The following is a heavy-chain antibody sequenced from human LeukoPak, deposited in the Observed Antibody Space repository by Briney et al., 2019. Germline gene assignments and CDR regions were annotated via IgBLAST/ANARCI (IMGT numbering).Heavy chain of an antibody. D-gene: IGHD2-2*01. CDR1: GFTFSSYA. Sequence: GGSLRLSCAASGFTFSSYAMEWVRQAPGKGLEWVSSITGSSDSIYYADSVKGRFTISRDNAKNSVYLQMNSLRAKDTAVYYCARLVCSTIPCYGKFYFDSWGQGTLVPVSS. CDR2: ITGSSDSI. J-gene: IGHJ4*02. CDR3: ARLVCSTIPCYGKFYFDS. V-gene: IGHV3-21*01.